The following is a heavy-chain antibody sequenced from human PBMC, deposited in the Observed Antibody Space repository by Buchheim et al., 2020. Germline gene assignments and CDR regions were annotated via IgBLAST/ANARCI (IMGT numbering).Heavy chain of an antibody. V-gene: IGHV1-46*01. CDR3: ARDRGAAAGTSPGY. CDR2: INPSGAGT. J-gene: IGHJ4*02. Sequence: QVQLVQSGAEVKKPGASVKVSCKASGYTFTSYYVHWVRQAPGQGLEWMGIINPSGAGTSYSQKFQGRVTMTRDTPTSTVYMELSSLRSEDTAVYYCARDRGAAAGTSPGYWGRGTL. D-gene: IGHD6-13*01. CDR1: GYTFTSYY.